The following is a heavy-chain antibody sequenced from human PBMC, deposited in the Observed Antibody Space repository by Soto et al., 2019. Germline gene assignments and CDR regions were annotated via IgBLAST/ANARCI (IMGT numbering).Heavy chain of an antibody. Sequence: PGGSLRLSCAASGFTFSNAWMSWVRQAPGKGLEWVGRIKSKTDGGTADYAAPVKGRFTISRDDSKNTLYLQMNSLKTEDTAVYYCTTGNIVVVPAAKRPYYYYGMDVWGQGTTVTVSS. V-gene: IGHV3-15*01. CDR1: GFTFSNAW. D-gene: IGHD2-2*01. J-gene: IGHJ6*02. CDR2: IKSKTDGGTA. CDR3: TTGNIVVVPAAKRPYYYYGMDV.